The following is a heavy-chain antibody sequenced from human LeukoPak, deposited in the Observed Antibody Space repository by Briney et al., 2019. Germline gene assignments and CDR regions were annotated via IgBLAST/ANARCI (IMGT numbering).Heavy chain of an antibody. V-gene: IGHV2-5*01. Sequence: SGPTLVNPTQTLTLTCTFSGFSLSTSEVGVGWIRQPPGKALEWLALIYWNDDKRYRPSLKSRLTITKDTSKNQVVLTMTNMDPVDTATYYCAHRRSVPVLRYFEFDYWGQGTLVTVSS. CDR1: GFSLSTSEVG. D-gene: IGHD3-9*01. CDR2: IYWNDDK. CDR3: AHRRSVPVLRYFEFDY. J-gene: IGHJ4*02.